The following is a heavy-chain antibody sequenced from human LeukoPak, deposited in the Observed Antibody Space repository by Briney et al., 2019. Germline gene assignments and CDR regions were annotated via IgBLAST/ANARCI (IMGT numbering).Heavy chain of an antibody. Sequence: GASMKVSCKASGYTFTTYFIHWMRQAPGQGLEWMAIINPSAGNTVYAPKFQGRVTVTRDTSTSTVYMELGSLRSEDTAVYYCAREKSGGYFDYWGQGVLVTVSS. D-gene: IGHD2-8*02. CDR2: INPSAGNT. V-gene: IGHV1-46*01. CDR1: GYTFTTYF. CDR3: AREKSGGYFDY. J-gene: IGHJ4*02.